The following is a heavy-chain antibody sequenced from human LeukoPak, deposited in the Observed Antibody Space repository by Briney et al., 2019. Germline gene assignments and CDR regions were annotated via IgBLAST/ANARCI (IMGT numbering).Heavy chain of an antibody. CDR2: IKQDGSEK. CDR3: ARAISLRYYYDSSAYSDY. CDR1: GLTFSSYW. J-gene: IGHJ4*02. D-gene: IGHD3-22*01. Sequence: GGSLRLSCAAFGLTFSSYWMSWVGQAPGKGLEWVANIKQDGSEKYYVDSVKGRFTISRDNAKNSLYLQMNSLRAEDTAVYHCARAISLRYYYDSSAYSDYWGQGTLVTVSS. V-gene: IGHV3-7*01.